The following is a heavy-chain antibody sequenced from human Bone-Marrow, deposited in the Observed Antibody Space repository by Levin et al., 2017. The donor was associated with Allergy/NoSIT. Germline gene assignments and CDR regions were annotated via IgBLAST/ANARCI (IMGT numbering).Heavy chain of an antibody. J-gene: IGHJ4*02. CDR1: GGSVRGYY. D-gene: IGHD6-13*01. V-gene: IGHV4-59*02. Sequence: SQTLSLTCTVSGGSVRGYYWTWIRQPPGKGLEWIVNMHYQGGTNENPSLKRRVTVSVDTSKNQVSLNLSSVTAADPSFYYCAREYLVLPWAALDYWGQGILVTVSS. CDR2: MHYQGGT. CDR3: AREYLVLPWAALDY.